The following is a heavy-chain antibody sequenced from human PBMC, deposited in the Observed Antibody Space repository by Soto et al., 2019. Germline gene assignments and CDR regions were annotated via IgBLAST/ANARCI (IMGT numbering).Heavy chain of an antibody. V-gene: IGHV3-23*01. Sequence: EVQLLESGGGLVQPGGSLRLSCSASGLTFSSYAMTWVRQAPGKGLEWVSGISGGGYSTDYADSVKGRFTISRDNSKNTLYLQMNSLKVEDTAEYYCAKDMVSTTASDALDIWGQGTMVTVSS. CDR2: ISGGGYST. J-gene: IGHJ3*02. D-gene: IGHD1-1*01. CDR1: GLTFSSYA. CDR3: AKDMVSTTASDALDI.